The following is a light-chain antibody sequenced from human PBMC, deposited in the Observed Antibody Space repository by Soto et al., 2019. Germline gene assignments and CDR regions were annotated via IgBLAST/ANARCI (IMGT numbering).Light chain of an antibody. CDR3: LQDYNYPLT. J-gene: IGKJ4*01. CDR2: AAS. CDR1: QGIRND. V-gene: IGKV1-6*01. Sequence: AIQMTQSPSSLSASVGDRVTITCRASQGIRNDLGWYQQKPGKAPKLLIYAASSLQSGVSSRFSGSGSGADFTLTISSLQPEDFATYYCLQDYNYPLTFGGGTKVEIK.